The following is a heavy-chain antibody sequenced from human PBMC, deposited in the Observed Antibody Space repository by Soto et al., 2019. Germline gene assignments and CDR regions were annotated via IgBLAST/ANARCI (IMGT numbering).Heavy chain of an antibody. CDR1: GGSVSSGSYY. V-gene: IGHV4-61*01. CDR2: IYYSGST. Sequence: QVQLQESGPGLVKPSETLSLTCTVSGGSVSSGSYYWSWIRQPPGKGLEWIGYIYYSGSTNYNPSLKSRVTISVDTSKNQFSLNLSSVTAADTAVYYCARVGSFRGVIIPNWFDPWGQGTLVTVSS. CDR3: ARVGSFRGVIIPNWFDP. J-gene: IGHJ5*02. D-gene: IGHD3-10*01.